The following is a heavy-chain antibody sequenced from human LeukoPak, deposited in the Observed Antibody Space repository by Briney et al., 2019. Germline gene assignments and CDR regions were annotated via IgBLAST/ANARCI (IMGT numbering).Heavy chain of an antibody. V-gene: IGHV1-46*01. CDR3: ARGAPTTRIGAGRFDY. CDR1: GYSLANYY. J-gene: IGHJ4*02. CDR2: INPSGGGT. Sequence: ASVKVSCKAFGYSLANYYVHWVRQAPGQGLEWMGEINPSGGGTSYAQKFQGRITVTRDTCTNTVYMDLSSLRSEDTATYYCARGAPTTRIGAGRFDYWGQGSLLTVAS. D-gene: IGHD5-12*01.